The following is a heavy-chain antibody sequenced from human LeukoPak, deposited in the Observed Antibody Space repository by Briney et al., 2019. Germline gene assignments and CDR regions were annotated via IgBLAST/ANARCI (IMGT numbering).Heavy chain of an antibody. CDR1: GFTFSTYG. D-gene: IGHD6-13*01. CDR2: ISYDGSNK. J-gene: IGHJ3*02. Sequence: GGSLRLSCVASGFTFSTYGMHWVRQAPGKGLEWVAIISYDGSNKIYGDSVKGRFTISRDNSKHTLYLQMYSLRPEDTAVYYCVKPPYRDSSDAFDIWGQGTKVTVSS. CDR3: VKPPYRDSSDAFDI. V-gene: IGHV3-30*18.